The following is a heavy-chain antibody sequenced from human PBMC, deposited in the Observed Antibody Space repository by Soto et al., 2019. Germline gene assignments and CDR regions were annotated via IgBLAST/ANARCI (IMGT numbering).Heavy chain of an antibody. Sequence: QLQLQESGPGLVKPSETLSLTCTVSGGSISSSSYYWGWIRQPPGKGLEWIGSIYYSGSTYYNPSLKSRVTISVDTSKNQFSLKLSSVTAADTAVYYCARHSTRNWFDPWGQGTLVTVSS. CDR1: GGSISSSSYY. CDR2: IYYSGST. D-gene: IGHD2-2*01. J-gene: IGHJ5*02. V-gene: IGHV4-39*01. CDR3: ARHSTRNWFDP.